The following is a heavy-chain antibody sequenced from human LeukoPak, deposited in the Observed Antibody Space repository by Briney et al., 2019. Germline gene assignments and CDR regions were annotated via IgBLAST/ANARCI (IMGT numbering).Heavy chain of an antibody. CDR2: ISGSGGST. J-gene: IGHJ6*03. CDR1: GFTFSSYA. CDR3: AKAIYYSGSYYSYYYYYMDV. D-gene: IGHD3-10*01. Sequence: GGSLGLSCAASGFTFSSYAMSWVRQAPGKGLEWVSAISGSGGSTYYADSVKGRFTISRDNSKNTLYLQMNSLRAEDTAVYYCAKAIYYSGSYYSYYYYYMDVWGKGTTVTVSS. V-gene: IGHV3-23*01.